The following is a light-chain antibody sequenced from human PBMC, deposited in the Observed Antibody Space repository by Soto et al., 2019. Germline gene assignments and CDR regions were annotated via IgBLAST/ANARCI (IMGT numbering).Light chain of an antibody. CDR1: QSVSNSY. Sequence: EIVLTQSPGTLSLSPGERATLSCRASQSVSNSYLALYQQKPGQAPRLLIYGASSRATGIPDRFNGSGSGTDFALTISRLETEDFAVYHCQQYGGSPWTFGQGTKVEIK. V-gene: IGKV3-20*01. CDR2: GAS. CDR3: QQYGGSPWT. J-gene: IGKJ1*01.